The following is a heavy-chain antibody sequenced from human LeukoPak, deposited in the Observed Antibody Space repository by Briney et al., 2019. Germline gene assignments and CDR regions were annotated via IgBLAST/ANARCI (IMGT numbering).Heavy chain of an antibody. CDR2: IYSGGST. D-gene: IGHD3-22*01. V-gene: IGHV3-53*04. CDR3: ARVLNYYDSSGYYSRYFDY. Sequence: GGSLRLSCAASGFTVSSNYMSWVRQAPGKGLEWVSVIYSGGSTYYADSLKGRFTISRHNSKNTLSLQMNSLRAEDTAVYYCARVLNYYDSSGYYSRYFDYWGQGTLVTVSS. J-gene: IGHJ4*02. CDR1: GFTVSSNY.